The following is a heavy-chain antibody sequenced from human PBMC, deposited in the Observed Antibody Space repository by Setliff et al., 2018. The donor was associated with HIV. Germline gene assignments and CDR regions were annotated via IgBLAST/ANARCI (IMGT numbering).Heavy chain of an antibody. CDR3: ARGLSFYDPGGFDY. CDR1: GDSISNYY. Sequence: SETLSLTCTVSGDSISNYYWSWVRQPPGKGLEWIGYIYTSGSTSYNPSLKSRVTISVDTSKNQFSLKLSSVTAADTAVYYCARGLSFYDPGGFDYWGQGTLVTVSS. J-gene: IGHJ4*02. D-gene: IGHD3-22*01. V-gene: IGHV4-4*09. CDR2: IYTSGST.